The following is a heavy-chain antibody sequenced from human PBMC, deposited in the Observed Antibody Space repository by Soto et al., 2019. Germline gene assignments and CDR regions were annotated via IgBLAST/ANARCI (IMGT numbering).Heavy chain of an antibody. D-gene: IGHD2-15*01. J-gene: IGHJ5*02. CDR1: GGSISSGGYY. CDR3: ARDHNRRGKLPNDWCDP. Sequence: QVQLQESGPGLVKPSQTLSLTCTVSGGSISSGGYYWSWIRQHPGKGLEWIGYIYYSGSTYYNPSLKSRVTISVEASKNQFSLKMSAVTAADTAVYYCARDHNRRGKLPNDWCDPWSQGTLVTVSS. V-gene: IGHV4-31*03. CDR2: IYYSGST.